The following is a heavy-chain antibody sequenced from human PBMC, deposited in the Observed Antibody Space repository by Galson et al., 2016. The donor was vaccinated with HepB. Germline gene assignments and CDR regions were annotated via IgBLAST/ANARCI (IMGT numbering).Heavy chain of an antibody. CDR3: VKGGTVGVGLLDL. CDR1: GFTFATYG. Sequence: SLRLSCAASGFTFATYGMHWVRQAPGKGLEWVGVISYDGRTTYYADPVKGRFTMSRDNPKNTLSLQMDSLRVEDTAIYYCVKGGTVGVGLLDLWGQGSLVTVSS. J-gene: IGHJ5*02. CDR2: ISYDGRTT. V-gene: IGHV3-30*18. D-gene: IGHD2-8*02.